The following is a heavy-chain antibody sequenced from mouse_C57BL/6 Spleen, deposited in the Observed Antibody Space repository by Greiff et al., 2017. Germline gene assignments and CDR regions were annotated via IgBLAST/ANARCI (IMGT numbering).Heavy chain of an antibody. CDR2: INPNNGGT. J-gene: IGHJ2*02. CDR3: VKLLRSYSFDY. Sequence: VQLQQSGPELVKPGASVKISCKASGYTFTDYYMNWVKQSHGKSLEWIGDINPNNGGTSYNQKFKGKATLTVDKSSSTAYMELRSLTSEHSAVYYCVKLLRSYSFDYWGQGTSLTVSS. V-gene: IGHV1-26*01. CDR1: GYTFTDYY. D-gene: IGHD1-1*01.